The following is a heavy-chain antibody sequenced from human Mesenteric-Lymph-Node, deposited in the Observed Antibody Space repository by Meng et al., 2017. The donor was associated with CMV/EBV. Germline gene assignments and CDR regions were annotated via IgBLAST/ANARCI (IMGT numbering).Heavy chain of an antibody. J-gene: IGHJ1*01. D-gene: IGHD2-2*01. V-gene: IGHV1-69*08. CDR1: GDTFSSYT. CDR3: ASFVVVPAVTGHFQH. Sequence: SVKVSCKASGDTFSSYTISWVRQAPGQGLEWMGRIIPVLDAPNYAPKFQGRVTITADKSSNTAYMELSGLTSEDTAVYYCASFVVVPAVTGHFQHWGQGTLVTVSS. CDR2: IIPVLDAP.